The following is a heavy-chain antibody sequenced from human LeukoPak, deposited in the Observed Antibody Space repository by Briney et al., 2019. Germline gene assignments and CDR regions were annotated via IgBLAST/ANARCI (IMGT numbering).Heavy chain of an antibody. Sequence: SETPSLTCAVYGGSFSGYYWSWIRQPPGKGLEWIGEINHSGSTNYNPSLKSRVTISVDTSKNQFSLKLSSVTAADTAVYYCARGHHGSGSYSSWGQGTLVTVSS. CDR1: GGSFSGYY. V-gene: IGHV4-34*01. CDR3: ARGHHGSGSYSS. J-gene: IGHJ4*02. CDR2: INHSGST. D-gene: IGHD3-10*01.